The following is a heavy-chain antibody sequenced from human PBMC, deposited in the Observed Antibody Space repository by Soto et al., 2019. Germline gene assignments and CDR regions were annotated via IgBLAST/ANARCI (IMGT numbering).Heavy chain of an antibody. J-gene: IGHJ5*02. Sequence: PSETLSLTCAVSGGSISSGGYSWSWIRQPPGKGLEWIGYIYHSGSTYYNPSLKSRVTISVDRSKNQFSLKLSSVTAADTAVYYCARCIATRPGGSKYNWFDPWGQGTLVTVSS. CDR3: ARCIATRPGGSKYNWFDP. D-gene: IGHD6-6*01. CDR1: GGSISSGGYS. V-gene: IGHV4-30-2*01. CDR2: IYHSGST.